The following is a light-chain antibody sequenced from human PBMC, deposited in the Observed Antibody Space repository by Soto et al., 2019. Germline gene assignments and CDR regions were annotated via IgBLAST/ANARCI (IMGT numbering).Light chain of an antibody. J-gene: IGLJ2*01. CDR3: CSYAGRSVVV. CDR2: EVS. Sequence: QSALTQPASVSGSPGQSITISCTGTSSDVGSYNLVSWYQQHPGKAPKLMIYEVSKRPSGVSNRFSGSTSGNTASLTISGLQAEDEADYYGCSYAGRSVVVFGGGTKLTVL. CDR1: SSDVGSYNL. V-gene: IGLV2-23*02.